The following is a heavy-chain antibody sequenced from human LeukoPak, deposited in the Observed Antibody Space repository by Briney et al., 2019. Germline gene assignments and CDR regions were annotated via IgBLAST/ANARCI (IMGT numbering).Heavy chain of an antibody. CDR1: GFTFSIYA. CDR3: AKVGRLTDFDY. D-gene: IGHD7-27*01. CDR2: ISGVDGST. Sequence: GGSLRLSCAASGFTFSIYAMSWVRQAPGKGLEWVAAISGVDGSTYYADSAKGRFTISRDISKKTLYLQMNSLRAEDTAVYYCAKVGRLTDFDYWGQGTLVTVSS. J-gene: IGHJ4*02. V-gene: IGHV3-23*01.